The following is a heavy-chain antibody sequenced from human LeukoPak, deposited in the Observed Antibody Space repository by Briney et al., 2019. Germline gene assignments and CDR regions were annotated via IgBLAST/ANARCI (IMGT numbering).Heavy chain of an antibody. CDR3: ARALRYQLLSGVFDY. J-gene: IGHJ4*02. CDR1: GGFFSGYY. V-gene: IGHV4-34*01. Sequence: MASETLSLTCAVYGGFFSGYYWSWLPQPPGKGLEWIGEINHSGSTNYNPSLKSRVTISVDTSKNQFSLKLSSVTAADTAVYYCARALRYQLLSGVFDYWGQGTLVTVSS. D-gene: IGHD2-2*01. CDR2: INHSGST.